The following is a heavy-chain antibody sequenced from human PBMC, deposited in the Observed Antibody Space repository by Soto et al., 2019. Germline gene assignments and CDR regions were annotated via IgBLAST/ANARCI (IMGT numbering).Heavy chain of an antibody. CDR1: GDSVSGSVYW. CDR3: ARLALGHPFDF. Sequence: SETLSLTCSVSGDSVSGSVYWWGWVRQPPGKGLEFIGSILYSGGPYYNPSFKSRSTIYIDAPKNQFSLKLSSVTAADTAVYYCARLALGHPFDFWGQGTLVTVSS. V-gene: IGHV4-39*01. J-gene: IGHJ4*02. CDR2: ILYSGGP.